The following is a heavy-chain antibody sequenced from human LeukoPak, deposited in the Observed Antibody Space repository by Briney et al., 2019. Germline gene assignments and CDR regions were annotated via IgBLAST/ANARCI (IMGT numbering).Heavy chain of an antibody. V-gene: IGHV1-46*01. CDR3: ARDPVIAVAGRGGFDY. Sequence: ASVKVSCKASGYTFTSYYMHWVRQAPGQGLEWMGIINPSGGSTSYAQKFQGRVTMTRDMSTGTVYMELSSLRSEDTAVYYCARDPVIAVAGRGGFDYWGQGTLVTVSS. D-gene: IGHD6-19*01. CDR1: GYTFTSYY. J-gene: IGHJ4*02. CDR2: INPSGGST.